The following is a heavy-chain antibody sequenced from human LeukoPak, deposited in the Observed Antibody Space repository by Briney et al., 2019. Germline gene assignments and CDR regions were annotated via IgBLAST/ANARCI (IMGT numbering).Heavy chain of an antibody. CDR3: ARDIISGGDCYFDY. V-gene: IGHV1-46*01. J-gene: IGHJ4*02. CDR2: INPSGGSR. D-gene: IGHD2-21*02. CDR1: GYTFTSYY. Sequence: ASVKVSCKASGYTFTSYYMHRVRQAPGQGLEWMGIINPSGGSRSYAQKFQGRVTITRDTSTSTVYMELSNLRSEDTAVYYCARDIISGGDCYFDYWGQGTQVTVSS.